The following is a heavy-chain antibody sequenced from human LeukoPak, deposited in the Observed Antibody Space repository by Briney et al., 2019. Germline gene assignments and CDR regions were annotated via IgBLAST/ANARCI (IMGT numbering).Heavy chain of an antibody. CDR2: INHNGVT. J-gene: IGHJ4*02. CDR1: GGSFSGYY. V-gene: IGHV4-34*01. Sequence: PSETLSLTCAVYGGSFSGYYWSWIRQPPGKGLEWIGEINHNGVTNYNPSLESRVTISEDSSKNQFSLKLTSVTAADTAVYYCARNGRGAGTHVDYWGQGTLVTVSS. D-gene: IGHD3-10*01. CDR3: ARNGRGAGTHVDY.